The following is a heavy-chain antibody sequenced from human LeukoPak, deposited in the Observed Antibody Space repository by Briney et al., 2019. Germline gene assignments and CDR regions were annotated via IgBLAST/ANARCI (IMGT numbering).Heavy chain of an antibody. Sequence: PSETLSLTCTVSGGSMSSYYWSWIRRPPGKGLEWIGYIYYSGSTKYNPSLKSRVTISVDTSKNQFSLKLSSVTAADTAVYYCARGARAGYNLEPFDYWGQGTLVTVSS. CDR3: ARGARAGYNLEPFDY. D-gene: IGHD5-24*01. CDR2: IYYSGST. CDR1: GGSMSSYY. V-gene: IGHV4-59*08. J-gene: IGHJ4*02.